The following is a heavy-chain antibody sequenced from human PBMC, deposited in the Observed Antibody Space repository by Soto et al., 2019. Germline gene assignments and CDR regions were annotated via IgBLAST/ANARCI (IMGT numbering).Heavy chain of an antibody. CDR1: GFTFSSFP. Sequence: GGSLRLSCAASGFTFSSFPMHWVRQGPGEGLEWVAVISYDGSDKYYADSAKGRFTISRDNSKNTLYLQMNSLRPGDTAVYYCARGGTGTTRNWFDPWGQGTLVTVSS. CDR2: ISYDGSDK. CDR3: ARGGTGTTRNWFDP. V-gene: IGHV3-30-3*01. J-gene: IGHJ5*02. D-gene: IGHD1-7*01.